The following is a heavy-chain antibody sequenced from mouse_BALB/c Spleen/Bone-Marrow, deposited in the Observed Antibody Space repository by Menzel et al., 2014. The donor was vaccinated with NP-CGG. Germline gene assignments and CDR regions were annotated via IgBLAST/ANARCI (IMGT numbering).Heavy chain of an antibody. CDR3: ARPRGYDVGPFAF. CDR2: INPGSGSS. CDR1: GYAFTNYL. Sequence: VQLQQSGAELVRPGTSVKVSCKASGYAFTNYLIEWVKQRPGQGLEWIGVINPGSGSSNYNENFKGKATLTADRSSSTAYMLLNSLTSDDSAVYFCARPRGYDVGPFAFWGQGTLVTVSA. D-gene: IGHD2-2*01. J-gene: IGHJ3*01. V-gene: IGHV1-54*01.